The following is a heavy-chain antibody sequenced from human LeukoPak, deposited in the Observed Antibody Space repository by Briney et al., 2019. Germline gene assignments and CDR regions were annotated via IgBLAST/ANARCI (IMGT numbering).Heavy chain of an antibody. Sequence: GASVKVSCKASGGTIRGFVINWMRQAPGGGLEWMGRINTLSGTTNYTQKFQGRVTMTTDESTTTVFMELSRLTSEDTAVYYCTRGDDFLAAYNYMDVWGKGSSVIVSS. CDR3: TRGDDFLAAYNYMDV. CDR1: GGTIRGFV. CDR2: INTLSGTT. J-gene: IGHJ6*03. V-gene: IGHV1-69*05. D-gene: IGHD3-9*01.